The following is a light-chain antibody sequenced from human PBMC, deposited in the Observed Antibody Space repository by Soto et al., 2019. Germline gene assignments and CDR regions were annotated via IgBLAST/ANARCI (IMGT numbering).Light chain of an antibody. CDR2: KAS. CDR3: QYWDDYSWT. Sequence: DIQMTQSPSTLSASVGDRVTITCWASQSIIDWLAWYQQKPGHAPKFLIYKASNLEGGVPSRFSGSGSGTEFTLTLSSVQPDDFATYYCQYWDDYSWTFGQGTKVEIK. J-gene: IGKJ1*01. V-gene: IGKV1-5*03. CDR1: QSIIDW.